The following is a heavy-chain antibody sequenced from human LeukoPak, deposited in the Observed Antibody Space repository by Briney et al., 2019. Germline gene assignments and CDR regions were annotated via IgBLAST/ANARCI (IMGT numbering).Heavy chain of an antibody. Sequence: PGGSLRLSCAASGFTFDNYLMSWVRQIPGKGLEWVANIKEDGRAKYYVDSVRGRLIISRDNAKNALYLQMDSLRAEDTAVYYCARDRESNWFPYLDSWGRGTLVTVSS. D-gene: IGHD6-13*01. V-gene: IGHV3-7*04. CDR3: ARDRESNWFPYLDS. CDR1: GFTFDNYL. J-gene: IGHJ4*02. CDR2: IKEDGRAK.